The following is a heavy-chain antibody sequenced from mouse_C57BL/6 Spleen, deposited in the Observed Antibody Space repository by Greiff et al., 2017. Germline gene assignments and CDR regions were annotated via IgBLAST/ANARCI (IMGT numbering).Heavy chain of an antibody. CDR2: IYPRDGST. J-gene: IGHJ3*01. CDR3: ARSGDYDPFAY. CDR1: GYTFTSYD. V-gene: IGHV1-85*01. Sequence: VQVVESGPELVKPGASVKLSCKASGYTFTSYDINWVKQRPGQGLEWIGWIYPRDGSTKYNEKFKGKDTLTVDTSSSTAYMELHSLRCEDSAVYFCARSGDYDPFAYWGQGTLVTVSA. D-gene: IGHD2-4*01.